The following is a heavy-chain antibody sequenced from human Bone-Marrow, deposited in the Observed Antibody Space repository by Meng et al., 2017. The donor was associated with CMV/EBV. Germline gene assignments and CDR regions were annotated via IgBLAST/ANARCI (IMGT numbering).Heavy chain of an antibody. Sequence: GESLKISCAASGFTFSSYWMSWVRQAPGKGLEWVANIKQDGSEKYYVDSVKGRFTISRDNAKNSLYLQMNSLRAEDTAVYYCARAERWYQLPHPFDYWGQGTLVTVSS. CDR1: GFTFSSYW. D-gene: IGHD2-2*01. J-gene: IGHJ4*02. CDR3: ARAERWYQLPHPFDY. V-gene: IGHV3-7*01. CDR2: IKQDGSEK.